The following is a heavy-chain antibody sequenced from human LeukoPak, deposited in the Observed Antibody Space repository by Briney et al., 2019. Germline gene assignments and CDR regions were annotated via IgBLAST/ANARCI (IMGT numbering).Heavy chain of an antibody. D-gene: IGHD5-18*01. J-gene: IGHJ5*02. Sequence: PSETLSLTCTVSGYSISSGYYWGWIRQPPGEGLEWIGSIYHSGSTYYNPSLKSRVTISVDTSKNQFSLKLSSVTAADTAVYYCAQTGYSYRPNWFDPWGQGTLVTVSS. CDR3: AQTGYSYRPNWFDP. CDR1: GYSISSGYY. V-gene: IGHV4-38-2*02. CDR2: IYHSGST.